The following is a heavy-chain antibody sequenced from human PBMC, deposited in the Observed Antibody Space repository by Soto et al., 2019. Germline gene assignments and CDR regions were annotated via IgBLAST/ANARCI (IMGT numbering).Heavy chain of an antibody. CDR1: GFTFSNYW. J-gene: IGHJ4*02. Sequence: EVQLVESGGGLVQPGGSLRLSCETSGFTFSNYWMTWVRQAPEKGLEWVANIKKDGSQKNFVDSVKGRFTLSTDNAKHSLYLQMDSLRVEDTAIYYCVKEIASAQWGQGTLVTVSS. CDR3: VKEIASAQ. V-gene: IGHV3-7*01. D-gene: IGHD6-25*01. CDR2: IKKDGSQK.